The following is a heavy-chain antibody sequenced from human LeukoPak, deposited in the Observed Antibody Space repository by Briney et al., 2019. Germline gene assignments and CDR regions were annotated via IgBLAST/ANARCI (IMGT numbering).Heavy chain of an antibody. Sequence: GGSLRLSCAASGFTFSSYWMSWVRQAPGKGLEWVANIKQDGSEKYYADSVKGRFTISRDNSKNTLYLQMNSLRAEDTAVYYCATGGPAAGRFDYWGQGTLVTVSS. CDR3: ATGGPAAGRFDY. CDR2: IKQDGSEK. D-gene: IGHD6-13*01. CDR1: GFTFSSYW. V-gene: IGHV3-7*01. J-gene: IGHJ4*02.